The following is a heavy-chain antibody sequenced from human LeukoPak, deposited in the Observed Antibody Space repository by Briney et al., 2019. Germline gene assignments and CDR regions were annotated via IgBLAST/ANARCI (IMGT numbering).Heavy chain of an antibody. J-gene: IGHJ5*02. D-gene: IGHD4-17*01. CDR2: IYPGDSDT. Sequence: GESLKISCKGSGYSFTSYWIGWVRQMPGKGLEWMGIIYPGDSDTRYSPSFQGQVTISADKSISTAYLQWSSLKASDTAMYCCARRGSTVTTQGDWFDPWGQGTLVTVSS. CDR1: GYSFTSYW. V-gene: IGHV5-51*01. CDR3: ARRGSTVTTQGDWFDP.